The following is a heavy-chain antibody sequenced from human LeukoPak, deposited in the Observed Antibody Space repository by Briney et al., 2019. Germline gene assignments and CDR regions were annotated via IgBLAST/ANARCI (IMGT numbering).Heavy chain of an antibody. D-gene: IGHD3-3*01. CDR1: GFTFNSYA. V-gene: IGHV3-23*01. Sequence: RGGSLRLSCAASGFTFNSYAMRWVPQAPGKGLEGVSAISGGGGSTYYADSLKGRFTISGDNSKNSLYLQMNSLRAEDTGGYYCAKIQRTRITIFGVVIKAAFDTWGQGTTVTVSP. CDR3: AKIQRTRITIFGVVIKAAFDT. CDR2: ISGGGGST. J-gene: IGHJ3*02.